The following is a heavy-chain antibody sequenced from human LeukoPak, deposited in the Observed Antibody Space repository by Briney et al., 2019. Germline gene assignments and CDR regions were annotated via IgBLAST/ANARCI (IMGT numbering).Heavy chain of an antibody. CDR3: ARTYDSRDYSAFHI. Sequence: PSETLSLTCNVSGDSISSYYWTWIRQTPGKELEWIGYIYYSGSTYYNPSLESRVTMSVDTSESQFSLKLTSVTAAGTAVYYCARTYDSRDYSAFHIWGQGKMVTVSS. V-gene: IGHV4-59*01. J-gene: IGHJ3*02. D-gene: IGHD3-22*01. CDR1: GDSISSYY. CDR2: IYYSGST.